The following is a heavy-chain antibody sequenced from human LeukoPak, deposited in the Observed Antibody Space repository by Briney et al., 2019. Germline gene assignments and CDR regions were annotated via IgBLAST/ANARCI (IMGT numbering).Heavy chain of an antibody. CDR1: GFTFSGHG. V-gene: IGHV3-33*01. D-gene: IGHD2/OR15-2a*01. CDR2: IWANGIAK. Sequence: GGSLRLSCVASGFTFSGHGMHWVRQAPGKGLEWVAVIWANGIAKHYADSVKGRFTISRDNSRSTLYLQMTSLTAEDTAIYYCARDASFYADDYWGQGTQVTVSS. J-gene: IGHJ4*02. CDR3: ARDASFYADDY.